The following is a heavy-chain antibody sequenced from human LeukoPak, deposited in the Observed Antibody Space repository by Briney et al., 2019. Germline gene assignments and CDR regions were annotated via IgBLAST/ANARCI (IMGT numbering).Heavy chain of an antibody. CDR3: AMSPRGYSGYGLSFGNWFDP. D-gene: IGHD5-12*01. CDR1: GYTFTSYY. J-gene: IGHJ5*02. V-gene: IGHV1-46*01. CDR2: INPSGGST. Sequence: ASVKVSCKASGYTFTSYYMHWVRQAPGQGLEWMGIINPSGGSTSYAQKFQGRVTMTRDTSTSTVYMELSSLRSEDTAVYYCAMSPRGYSGYGLSFGNWFDPWGQGTLVTVSS.